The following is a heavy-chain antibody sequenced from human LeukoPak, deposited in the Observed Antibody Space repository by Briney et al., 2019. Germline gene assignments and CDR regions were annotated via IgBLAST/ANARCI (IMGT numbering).Heavy chain of an antibody. CDR1: GGSISSGGYS. Sequence: SETLSLTCAVSGGSISSGGYSWSWIRQPPGKGLEWIGYIYHSGSTYYNPSLKSRVTISVDRSKNQFSLKLSSVTAADTAVYYCARAPVAAAAFDPWGQGTLVTVSS. J-gene: IGHJ5*02. CDR3: ARAPVAAAAFDP. V-gene: IGHV4-30-2*01. D-gene: IGHD6-13*01. CDR2: IYHSGST.